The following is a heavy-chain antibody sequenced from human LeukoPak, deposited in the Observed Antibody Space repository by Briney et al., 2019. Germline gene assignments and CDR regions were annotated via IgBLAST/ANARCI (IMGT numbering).Heavy chain of an antibody. D-gene: IGHD2-15*01. J-gene: IGHJ6*02. V-gene: IGHV1-18*01. CDR3: ARGPYIVVVVAATPYYYYYGMDV. CDR2: ISAYNGNT. Sequence: GASVKVSCKASGYTFTSYGISWVRQAPGQGLEWMGWISAYNGNTNYAQKLQGRVTMTTDTSTSTVYMELRSLRSDDTAVYYCARGPYIVVVVAATPYYYYYGMDVWGQGTTVTVSS. CDR1: GYTFTSYG.